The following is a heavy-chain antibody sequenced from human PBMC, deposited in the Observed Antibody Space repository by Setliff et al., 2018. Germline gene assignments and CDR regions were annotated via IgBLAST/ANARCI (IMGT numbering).Heavy chain of an antibody. J-gene: IGHJ5*02. Sequence: PSETLSLTCTVSGGSISSSYWSWIRQPPGKGLEWIGYFYHSGSMNYNPSLKGRVTMSVDTSNNQLSLRLSSVTAADTAVYYCARAAKYDSSGYYGLWFDPWGQGNLVTVSS. CDR3: ARAAKYDSSGYYGLWFDP. CDR2: FYHSGSM. D-gene: IGHD3-22*01. V-gene: IGHV4-59*01. CDR1: GGSISSSY.